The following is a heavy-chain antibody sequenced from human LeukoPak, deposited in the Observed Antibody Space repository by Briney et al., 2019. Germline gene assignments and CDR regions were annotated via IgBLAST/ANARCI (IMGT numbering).Heavy chain of an antibody. CDR3: AKDLSRAVAADWFDP. CDR2: ISDSGGRT. D-gene: IGHD6-19*01. Sequence: GGSLRLSCAGPGFTSSDYDMSWVRQAPGKGLEWVSSISDSGGRTFYADSVKGRFTISRDNSKNMLFLQMNSLRVEDTAVYYCAKDLSRAVAADWFDPWAQGTLVTVSS. CDR1: GFTSSDYD. J-gene: IGHJ5*02. V-gene: IGHV3-23*01.